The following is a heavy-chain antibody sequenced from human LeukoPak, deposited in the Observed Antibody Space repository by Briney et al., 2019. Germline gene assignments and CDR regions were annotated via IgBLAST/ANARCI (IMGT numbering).Heavy chain of an antibody. CDR2: IYTSGST. D-gene: IGHD4/OR15-4a*01. Sequence: SETLSLTCTVSGGSISSGSYYWRWIRQPAGKGLEWIGRIYTSGSTNYNPSLKSRVTISVDTSKNQFSLKLSSVTAADTAVYYCASGAIGTQFDYWGQGTLVTVSS. CDR3: ASGAIGTQFDY. J-gene: IGHJ4*02. CDR1: GGSISSGSYY. V-gene: IGHV4-61*02.